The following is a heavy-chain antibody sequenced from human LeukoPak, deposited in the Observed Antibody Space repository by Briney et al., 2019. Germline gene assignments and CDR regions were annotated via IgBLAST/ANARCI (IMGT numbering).Heavy chain of an antibody. CDR2: IYYSGST. J-gene: IGHJ5*02. CDR1: GVALSTYY. V-gene: IGHV4-59*01. Sequence: PPQTLSLSCAVSGVALSTYYGSWIRQPPGKGLEWVGDIYYSGSTNYNPSLKSRVTISVDTSKKQFSLKLSSVAAADTAVYYCARVLGYCSGGSCQGRFDPWGQGTLVTVSS. D-gene: IGHD2-15*01. CDR3: ARVLGYCSGGSCQGRFDP.